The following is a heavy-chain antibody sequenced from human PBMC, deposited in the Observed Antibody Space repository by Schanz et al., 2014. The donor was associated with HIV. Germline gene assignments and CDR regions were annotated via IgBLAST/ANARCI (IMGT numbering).Heavy chain of an antibody. D-gene: IGHD2-8*01. CDR2: ISGSGSAT. CDR1: GFTYNSYA. J-gene: IGHJ5*02. Sequence: DVQLLESGGGLVQSGGSLRLSCEASGFTYNSYAMSWVRQAPGRGLEWVSTISGSGSATYFADSVKGRFTISRDNFKNTLYLQMNSLRDEDTAVYYCAKDLKYEVLLYDCFDPWGQGTLVTVSS. V-gene: IGHV3-23*01. CDR3: AKDLKYEVLLYDCFDP.